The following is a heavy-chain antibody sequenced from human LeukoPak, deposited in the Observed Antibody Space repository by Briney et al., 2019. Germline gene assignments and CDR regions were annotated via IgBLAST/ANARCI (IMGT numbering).Heavy chain of an antibody. Sequence: RPGGSLRLSCAASGFTFSSYWMSWVRQAPGKGLEWVVNIKQDGSEKYYVDSGKGRFTISRDNAKNSLYLQMNSLRAEDTAVYYCARDLYDILTGYSNPLGAFDIWGQGTMVTVSS. CDR2: IKQDGSEK. V-gene: IGHV3-7*01. CDR1: GFTFSSYW. CDR3: ARDLYDILTGYSNPLGAFDI. D-gene: IGHD3-9*01. J-gene: IGHJ3*02.